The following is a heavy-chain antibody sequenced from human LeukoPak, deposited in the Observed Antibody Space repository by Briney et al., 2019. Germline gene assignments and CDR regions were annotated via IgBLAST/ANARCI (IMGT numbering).Heavy chain of an antibody. CDR3: ARELWSYYFDY. Sequence: GGSLRLSCAASGFTFSSYEMNWVRQAPGKGLEWVSYISCSGSTIYYADSVKGRFTISRDNAKNSLYLQMNSLRAEDTAVYYCARELWSYYFDYWGQGTLVTVFS. CDR1: GFTFSSYE. CDR2: ISCSGSTI. J-gene: IGHJ4*02. V-gene: IGHV3-48*03. D-gene: IGHD5-18*01.